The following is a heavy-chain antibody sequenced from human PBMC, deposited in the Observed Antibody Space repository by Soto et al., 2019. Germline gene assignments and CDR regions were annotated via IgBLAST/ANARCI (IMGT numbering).Heavy chain of an antibody. Sequence: GGSLRLSCAASGFTVSSNYMSWVRQAPGKGLEWVSLIYSGGSTDYADSVKGRFTISRDDSKNTLYLQMNNLRAEDTAVYYCTKNLNVRSGGSCCVDSWGQGTLVTVSS. CDR2: IYSGGST. CDR3: TKNLNVRSGGSCCVDS. V-gene: IGHV3-66*01. CDR1: GFTVSSNY. D-gene: IGHD2-15*01. J-gene: IGHJ4*02.